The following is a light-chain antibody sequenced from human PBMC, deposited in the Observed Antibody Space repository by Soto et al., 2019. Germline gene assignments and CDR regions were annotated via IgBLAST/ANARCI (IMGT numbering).Light chain of an antibody. CDR3: LLFYRDAWV. CDR1: TGAVTSGYY. CDR2: STS. Sequence: QAVVTQEPSLTVSTGRTVTLTCASSTGAVTSGYYANWFQQKPGQAPRALISSTSKKHSWTPARFSGSLLGGKAALTLSGVQPEDEAEYYCLLFYRDAWVFCGGIKLTVL. J-gene: IGLJ3*02. V-gene: IGLV7-43*01.